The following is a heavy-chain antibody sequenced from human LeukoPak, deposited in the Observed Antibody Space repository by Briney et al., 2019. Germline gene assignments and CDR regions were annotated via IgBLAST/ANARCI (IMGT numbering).Heavy chain of an antibody. D-gene: IGHD3-10*01. CDR2: MNPNSGNT. CDR3: ARPSGFGWFGELSLEY. CDR1: GYTFTSYD. Sequence: ASVKVSCKASGYTFTSYDINWVRQATGQGLEWMGWMNPNSGNTGYAQKFQGRVTMTRNTSISTAYMELSSLRSEDTAVYYCARPSGFGWFGELSLEYWGQGTLVTVSS. J-gene: IGHJ4*02. V-gene: IGHV1-8*01.